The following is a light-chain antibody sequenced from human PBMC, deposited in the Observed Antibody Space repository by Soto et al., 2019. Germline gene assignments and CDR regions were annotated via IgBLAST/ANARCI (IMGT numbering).Light chain of an antibody. Sequence: EIVLTQSPVTLSLSPGERATLSCRASQSVSSYLVWYQQKPGQAPRLLIYDASNRATGIPARFSGSGSETDFTLTISSLEPEDFAVYYCQQRSNWPLTFGGGTKVEIK. CDR3: QQRSNWPLT. CDR2: DAS. J-gene: IGKJ4*01. CDR1: QSVSSY. V-gene: IGKV3-11*01.